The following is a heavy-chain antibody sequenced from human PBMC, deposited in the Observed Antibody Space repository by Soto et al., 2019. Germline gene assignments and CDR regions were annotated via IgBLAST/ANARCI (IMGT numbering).Heavy chain of an antibody. CDR3: ARGDQLLSSFYGMDV. CDR1: GGSFSGYY. Sequence: SETLSLTCAVYGGSFSGYYWSWIRQPPGKGLEWIGEINHSGSTNYNPSLKSRVTISVDTSKNQFSLKLSSVTAADTAVYYCARGDQLLSSFYGMDVWGQGTTVTVSS. J-gene: IGHJ6*02. D-gene: IGHD2-2*01. CDR2: INHSGST. V-gene: IGHV4-34*01.